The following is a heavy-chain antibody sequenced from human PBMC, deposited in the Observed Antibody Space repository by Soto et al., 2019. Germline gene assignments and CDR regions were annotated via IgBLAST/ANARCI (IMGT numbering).Heavy chain of an antibody. CDR1: GFTFSSYW. CDR3: ARDPLSYGDYAQTYWYFDL. D-gene: IGHD4-17*01. CDR2: INSDESST. J-gene: IGHJ2*01. Sequence: GGSLRLSCTASGFTFSSYWMHWVRQGPGRELVWVSRINSDESSTMYADSVKGRFTISRDNAKNTLYLQMNSLRADDTAVYYCARDPLSYGDYAQTYWYFDLWGRGTRVTVSS. V-gene: IGHV3-74*03.